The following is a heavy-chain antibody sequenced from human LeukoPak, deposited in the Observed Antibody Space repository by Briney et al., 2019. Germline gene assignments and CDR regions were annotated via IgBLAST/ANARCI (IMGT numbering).Heavy chain of an antibody. Sequence: GGSLRLSCAASGFTFSSYAMSWVRRAPGKGLEWVAYISGGGIGTYYADAVKGRFTISRDNSKNTMYVQMNSLRDDDTAVYFCAKGSGSGTHLPSARFDYWGQGTTVTVSS. D-gene: IGHD3-10*01. V-gene: IGHV3-23*01. CDR3: AKGSGSGTHLPSARFDY. CDR1: GFTFSSYA. J-gene: IGHJ4*02. CDR2: ISGGGIGT.